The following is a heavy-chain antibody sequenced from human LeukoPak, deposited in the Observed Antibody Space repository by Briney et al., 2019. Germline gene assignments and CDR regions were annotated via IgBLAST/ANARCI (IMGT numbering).Heavy chain of an antibody. V-gene: IGHV4-59*01. J-gene: IGHJ4*02. CDR1: GGSISSYY. CDR2: IYYSGST. CDR3: AKDQTDYDFWSGYPGGFDY. D-gene: IGHD3-3*01. Sequence: PETLSLTCTVSGGSISSYYWSWIRQPPGKGLEWIGYIYYSGSTNYNPSLKSRVTISVDTSKNQFSLKLSSVTAADTAVYYCAKDQTDYDFWSGYPGGFDYWGQGTLVTVSS.